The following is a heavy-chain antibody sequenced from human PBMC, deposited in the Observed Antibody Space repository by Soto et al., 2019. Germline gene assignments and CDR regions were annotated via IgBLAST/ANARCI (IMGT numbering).Heavy chain of an antibody. CDR1: GFTFSSYA. Sequence: EVQLLESGGGLVQPGGSLRLSCAASGFTFSSYAMSWVRQAPGKGLEWVSVISGSGDSTYYADSVTGRFTISRDSSKNSLYRQMTMPGADAAALYCCGRRTSGWDVDYVGEGTAVPVSP. CDR2: ISGSGDST. V-gene: IGHV3-23*01. D-gene: IGHD6-19*01. J-gene: IGHJ4*02. CDR3: GRRTSGWDVDY.